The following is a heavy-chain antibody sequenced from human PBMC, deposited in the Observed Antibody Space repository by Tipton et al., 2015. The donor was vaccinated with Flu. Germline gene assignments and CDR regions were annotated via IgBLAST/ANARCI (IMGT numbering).Heavy chain of an antibody. Sequence: SLRLSCVVSGFPFSEFWMHWVRQAPGKGLEWVAHINQDGSEESYVESVKGRFTISRDNARNSLYLQMNSLRAEDTAVYHCARFAGGPWGQGTLVTVSS. J-gene: IGHJ5*02. CDR3: ARFAGGP. CDR1: GFPFSEFW. D-gene: IGHD3-16*01. CDR2: INQDGSEE. V-gene: IGHV3-7*01.